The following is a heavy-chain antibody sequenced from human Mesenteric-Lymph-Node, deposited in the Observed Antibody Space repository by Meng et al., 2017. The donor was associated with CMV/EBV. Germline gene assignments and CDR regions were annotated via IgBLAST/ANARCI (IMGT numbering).Heavy chain of an antibody. CDR1: GFTFSSYA. Sequence: GESLKISCAASGFTFSSYAMHWVRQAPGKGLEWVAVISYDGSNKYYADSVKGRFTISRDNSKDTLYLQMNSLRAEDTAVYYCAREASATLYYYYGMDVWGHGATVTVSS. J-gene: IGHJ6*02. CDR3: AREASATLYYYYGMDV. CDR2: ISYDGSNK. V-gene: IGHV3-30*04. D-gene: IGHD6-25*01.